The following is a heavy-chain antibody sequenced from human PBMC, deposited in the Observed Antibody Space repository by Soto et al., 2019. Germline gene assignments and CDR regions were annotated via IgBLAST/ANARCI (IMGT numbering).Heavy chain of an antibody. Sequence: ASVKVSCKASGYTFTKFHIHWVRKAPGQGLEWMGMIDPSGGVTRDAQRFQGRITMTSDTSTSSVYMELRGLTSEDTAVYYCTRDLIGHDNYETIGYDFDHWGPGTLVT. D-gene: IGHD5-12*01. CDR3: TRDLIGHDNYETIGYDFDH. J-gene: IGHJ4*02. CDR2: IDPSGGVT. V-gene: IGHV1-46*01. CDR1: GYTFTKFH.